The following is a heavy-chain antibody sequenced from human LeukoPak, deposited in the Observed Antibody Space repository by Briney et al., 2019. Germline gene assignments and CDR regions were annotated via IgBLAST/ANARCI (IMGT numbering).Heavy chain of an antibody. V-gene: IGHV3-74*01. Sequence: PGGSLRLSCSASGFKFSNYGMHWVRQAPGKGPVWVSRIKSDGSSTRFADSVQGRFTISRDNAKNTLYLQMNSLGAEDTAVYYYARYRRGTRRDLGYWGQGTLVTVSS. CDR3: ARYRRGTRRDLGY. D-gene: IGHD3-16*02. CDR2: IKSDGSST. J-gene: IGHJ4*02. CDR1: GFKFSNYG.